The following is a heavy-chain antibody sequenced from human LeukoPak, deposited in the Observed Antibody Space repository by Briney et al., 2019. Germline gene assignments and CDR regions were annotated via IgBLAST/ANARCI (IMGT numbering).Heavy chain of an antibody. V-gene: IGHV1-18*01. J-gene: IGHJ4*02. CDR2: ISAYNGNT. CDR1: GYTFTSYG. CDR3: ARDLLWFGELFPFDY. Sequence: ASVKVSCKASGYTFTSYGISWVRQAPGQGLEWMGWISAYNGNTNYAQKLQGRVTMTTDTSTSTAYMELRSLRSDDTAVYYCARDLLWFGELFPFDYWGQGTLVTVSS. D-gene: IGHD3-10*01.